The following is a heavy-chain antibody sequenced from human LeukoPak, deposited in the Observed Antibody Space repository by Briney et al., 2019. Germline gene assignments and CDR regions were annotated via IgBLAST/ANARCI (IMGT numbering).Heavy chain of an antibody. V-gene: IGHV5-51*01. Sequence: GESLKISCKGSGYSFNTYWIGWVRQMPGKGLEWMGIIYPGDSDTRYSPSFQGQVIMSADRSISTAYLQWSSLKASDTAMYYCARRSTVTTRDAFDIWGQGTMVTVSS. CDR1: GYSFNTYW. J-gene: IGHJ3*02. D-gene: IGHD4-17*01. CDR3: ARRSTVTTRDAFDI. CDR2: IYPGDSDT.